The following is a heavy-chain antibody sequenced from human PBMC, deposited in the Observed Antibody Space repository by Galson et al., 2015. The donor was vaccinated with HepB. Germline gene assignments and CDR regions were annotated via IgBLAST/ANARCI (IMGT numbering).Heavy chain of an antibody. CDR1: GFTFGDYA. D-gene: IGHD2-2*01. J-gene: IGHJ6*02. CDR3: TRAFCNSASCSSYYAMDV. V-gene: IGHV3-49*03. Sequence: SLRLSCAGSGFTFGDYAMTWFRQAPGKGLEWVGLIKNKAYGGATEYAASVKGRFSISRDDSKSIAYLLMNSLKTEDTAVYYCTRAFCNSASCSSYYAMDVWGQGTTVTVSS. CDR2: IKNKAYGGAT.